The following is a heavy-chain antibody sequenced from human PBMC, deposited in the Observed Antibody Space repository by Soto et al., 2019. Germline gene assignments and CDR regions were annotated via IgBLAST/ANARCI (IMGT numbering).Heavy chain of an antibody. CDR1: GYSFAGYW. Sequence: GESLKISCKGSGYSFAGYWITWVRQKPGKGLEWMGRTDPSDSQTYYSPSFRGHVTISVTKSITTVFLQWSSLRASDTAMYYCARQIYDSDTGPNFQYYFDSWGQGTPVTVPS. J-gene: IGHJ4*02. CDR2: TDPSDSQT. CDR3: ARQIYDSDTGPNFQYYFDS. D-gene: IGHD3-22*01. V-gene: IGHV5-10-1*01.